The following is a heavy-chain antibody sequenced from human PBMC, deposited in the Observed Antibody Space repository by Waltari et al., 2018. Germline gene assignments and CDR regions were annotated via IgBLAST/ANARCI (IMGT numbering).Heavy chain of an antibody. D-gene: IGHD4-17*01. CDR1: GFSIRYYP. Sequence: QVQLVVFVGGLVKPGGSLSPLRAASGFSIRYYPLDWLRQAPGRVLEWVAFIFGGGRFTNYVESVRGRFTISRDNAKKTLYLQMNSLRADDTAVYYCARDATAARLGAMGVWGQGTTVIVSS. CDR3: ARDATAARLGAMGV. CDR2: IFGGGRFT. V-gene: IGHV3-11*06. J-gene: IGHJ6*01.